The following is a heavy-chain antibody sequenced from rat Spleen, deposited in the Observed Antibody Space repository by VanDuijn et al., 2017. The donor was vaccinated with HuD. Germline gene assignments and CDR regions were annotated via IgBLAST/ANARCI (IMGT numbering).Heavy chain of an antibody. CDR3: TTENYWFAY. V-gene: IGHV5-7*01. D-gene: IGHD1-10*01. CDR2: ISHDSSTT. Sequence: EVQLVESGGGLVQPGRSLKLSCAASGFTFTNYDMAWVRQAPTKGLEWVATISHDSSTTYYRDSMKGRFTISRDNAKNTLYLQMNSLRSEDTATYYCTTENYWFAYWGQGTLVTVSS. J-gene: IGHJ3*01. CDR1: GFTFTNYD.